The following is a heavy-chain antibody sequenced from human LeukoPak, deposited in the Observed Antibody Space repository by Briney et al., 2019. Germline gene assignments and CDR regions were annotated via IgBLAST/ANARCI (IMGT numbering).Heavy chain of an antibody. CDR1: GYTFTGYY. CDR3: ARAQRYDILSPASVDY. CDR2: INTNTGNP. D-gene: IGHD3-9*01. Sequence: ASVKVSCKASGYTFTGYYMHWVRQAPGQGLEWMGWINTNTGNPTYAQGFTGRFVFSLDTSVSTAYLQISSLKAEDTAVYYCARAQRYDILSPASVDYWGQGTLVTVSS. V-gene: IGHV7-4-1*02. J-gene: IGHJ4*02.